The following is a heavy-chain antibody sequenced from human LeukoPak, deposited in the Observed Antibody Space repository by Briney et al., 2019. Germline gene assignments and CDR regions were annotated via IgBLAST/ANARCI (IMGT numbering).Heavy chain of an antibody. D-gene: IGHD3-9*01. CDR2: TRNKANSYTT. Sequence: GGSLRLSCAASGFTFSDHYMDWVRQAPGKGLERVGRTRNKANSYTTEYAASVKGRFTISRDDSKNSLYLQMNSLKTEDTAVYYCALTSRADYFDYWGQGTLVTVSP. CDR3: ALTSRADYFDY. CDR1: GFTFSDHY. V-gene: IGHV3-72*01. J-gene: IGHJ4*02.